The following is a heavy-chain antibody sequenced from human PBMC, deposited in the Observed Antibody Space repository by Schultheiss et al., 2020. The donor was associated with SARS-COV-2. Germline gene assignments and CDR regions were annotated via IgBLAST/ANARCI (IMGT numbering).Heavy chain of an antibody. CDR2: IDGSGGRT. D-gene: IGHD3-3*01. J-gene: IGHJ6*02. V-gene: IGHV3-23*01. CDR1: GFTFNSYG. CDR3: ARDPASYYDFWSGYVIGYGMDV. Sequence: GGSLRLSCAASGFTFNSYGMHWVRQAPGKGLEWVSSIDGSGGRTYYADSVKGRFTISRDNSKNTLYLQMNSLRAEDTAVYYCARDPASYYDFWSGYVIGYGMDVWGQGTTVTVSS.